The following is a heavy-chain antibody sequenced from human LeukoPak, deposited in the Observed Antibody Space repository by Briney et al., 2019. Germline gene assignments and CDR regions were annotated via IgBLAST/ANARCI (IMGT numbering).Heavy chain of an antibody. V-gene: IGHV1-18*01. CDR3: AKDRWRDGSSSFDN. J-gene: IGHJ4*02. D-gene: IGHD6-6*01. Sequence: ASVKVSCKASGYTFSSYSINWVRQAPGEGLEWMGWISTYNGNTNYAQKLQGRVTMTTDTSTSTAYMELRSLRSDDTAVYYCAKDRWRDGSSSFDNWGQGTLVTVSS. CDR2: ISTYNGNT. CDR1: GYTFSSYS.